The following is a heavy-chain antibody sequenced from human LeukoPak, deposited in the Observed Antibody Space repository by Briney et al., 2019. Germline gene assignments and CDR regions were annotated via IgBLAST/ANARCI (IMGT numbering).Heavy chain of an antibody. CDR2: TYYRSKWYN. J-gene: IGHJ4*02. D-gene: IGHD2-2*01. CDR1: GDSVSSNSGT. Sequence: SQTLSLTFAISGDSVSSNSGTWNLIRQSPSRGLEWLGRTYYRSKWYNDYAVSVKSRISISPDTSKNQFSLQLNSVTPEDTAVYYCARVSSRILDYWGQGTLVTVSS. V-gene: IGHV6-1*01. CDR3: ARVSSRILDY.